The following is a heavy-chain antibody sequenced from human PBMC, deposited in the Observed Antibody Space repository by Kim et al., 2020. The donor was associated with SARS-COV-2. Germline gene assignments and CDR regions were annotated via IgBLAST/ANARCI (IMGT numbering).Heavy chain of an antibody. CDR3: AKDRGSGSYYEGFDY. Sequence: GGSLRLSCAASGFTFDDYAMHWVRQAPGKGLEWVSGISWNSGSIGYADPVKGRFTISRDNAKNSLYLQMNSLRAEDTALYYCAKDRGSGSYYEGFDYWGQGTLVTVSS. D-gene: IGHD3-10*01. V-gene: IGHV3-9*01. CDR1: GFTFDDYA. J-gene: IGHJ4*02. CDR2: ISWNSGSI.